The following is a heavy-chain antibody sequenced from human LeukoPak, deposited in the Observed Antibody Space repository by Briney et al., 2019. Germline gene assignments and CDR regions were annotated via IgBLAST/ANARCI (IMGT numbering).Heavy chain of an antibody. J-gene: IGHJ4*02. V-gene: IGHV4-59*08. CDR1: GGSISSYY. D-gene: IGHD1-26*01. CDR2: IYYSGST. Sequence: SETLSLTCTVSGGSISSYYWSWIRQPPGKGLEWIGYIYYSGSTNYNPSLKSRVTISVDTSKTQFSLKLSSVTAADTAVYYCARISAYSGTYYWGQGTLVTVSS. CDR3: ARISAYSGTYY.